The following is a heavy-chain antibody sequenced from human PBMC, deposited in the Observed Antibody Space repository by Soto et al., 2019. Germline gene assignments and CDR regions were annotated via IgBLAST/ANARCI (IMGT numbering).Heavy chain of an antibody. CDR1: GGSFSGYY. V-gene: IGHV4-34*01. J-gene: IGHJ6*03. Sequence: SETLSLTCAVYGGSFSGYYWSWIRQPPGKGLEWIGEINHSGSTNYNPSLKSRVTISVDTSKNQFSLKLSSVTAADTAVYYCARGRLLVYGSGSYLGPYYYYMDVWGNGTTVTVSS. CDR2: INHSGST. CDR3: ARGRLLVYGSGSYLGPYYYYMDV. D-gene: IGHD3-10*01.